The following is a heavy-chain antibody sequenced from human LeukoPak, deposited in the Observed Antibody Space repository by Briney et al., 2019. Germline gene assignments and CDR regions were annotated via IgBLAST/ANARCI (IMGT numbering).Heavy chain of an antibody. CDR2: IKEDESAK. CDR3: ARSVDVADY. V-gene: IGHV3-7*01. J-gene: IGHJ4*02. D-gene: IGHD3-16*01. CDR1: GFIFTDHW. Sequence: PGGALRLSCAASGFIFTDHWMSWVRQAPGKGLEWVANIKEDESAKFYADSVRGRFTISRDNAKNSLYLQMNNLRVEDTAVYYCARSVDVADYWGRGTLVTVSS.